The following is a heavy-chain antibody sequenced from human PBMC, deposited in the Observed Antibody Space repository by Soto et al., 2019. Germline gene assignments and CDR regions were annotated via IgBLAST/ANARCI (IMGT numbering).Heavy chain of an antibody. D-gene: IGHD3-22*01. CDR3: ASLRSYYYDSSGYYNAFDI. V-gene: IGHV1-46*01. CDR1: GYTFTSYY. Sequence: GASVKVSCKASGYTFTSYYMHWVRQAPGQGLEWMGIINPSGGSTSYAQKFQGRVTMTRDTSTSTVYMELSSLRSEDTAVYYCASLRSYYYDSSGYYNAFDIWGQGTMVTVSS. CDR2: INPSGGST. J-gene: IGHJ3*02.